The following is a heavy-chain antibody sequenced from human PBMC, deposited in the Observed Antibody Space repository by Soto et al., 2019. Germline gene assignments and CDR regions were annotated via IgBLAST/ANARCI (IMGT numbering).Heavy chain of an antibody. J-gene: IGHJ4*02. CDR2: INHSGST. Sequence: PSETLSLTCAVYGGSFSGYYWSWIRQPPGKGLEWIGEINHSGSTNYNPSLKSRVTISVDTSKNQFSLKLSSVTAADTAVCYCARGGSGWYYDYWGQGTLVTVSS. D-gene: IGHD6-19*01. CDR3: ARGGSGWYYDY. CDR1: GGSFSGYY. V-gene: IGHV4-34*01.